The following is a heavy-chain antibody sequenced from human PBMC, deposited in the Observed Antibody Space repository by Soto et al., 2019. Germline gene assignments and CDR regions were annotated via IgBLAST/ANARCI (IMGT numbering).Heavy chain of an antibody. J-gene: IGHJ6*02. D-gene: IGHD6-19*01. CDR1: GGSVSSGSYY. CDR2: IYYSGST. Sequence: PSETLSLTCTVSGGSVSSGSYYWSWIRQPPGKGLEWIGYIYYSGSTNYNPSLKSRVTISVDTSKNQFSLKLSSVTAADTAVYYCARDTVAGTYYYYGMDVWGQGTTVTVSS. V-gene: IGHV4-61*01. CDR3: ARDTVAGTYYYYGMDV.